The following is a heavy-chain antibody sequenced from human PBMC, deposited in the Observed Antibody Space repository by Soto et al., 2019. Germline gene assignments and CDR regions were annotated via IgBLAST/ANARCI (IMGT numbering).Heavy chain of an antibody. D-gene: IGHD3-10*01. CDR1: GGSISSGGYY. Sequence: PSETLSLTCTVSGGSISSGGYYWSWIRQHPGKDLEWIGYIYYSGSTYYNPSLKSRVTISVDTSKNQFSLKLSSVTAADTAVYYCARDSRFRLDGMDVWGQGTTVTVS. V-gene: IGHV4-31*03. CDR3: ARDSRFRLDGMDV. CDR2: IYYSGST. J-gene: IGHJ6*02.